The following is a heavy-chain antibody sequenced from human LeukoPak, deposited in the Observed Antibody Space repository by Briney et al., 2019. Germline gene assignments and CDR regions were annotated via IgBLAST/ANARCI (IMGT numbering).Heavy chain of an antibody. Sequence: ESEGSLRLSCAASGFTFSSYAMSWVRQAPGKGLEWVSAISGSGGSTYYADSVKGRFTISRDNSKNTLYLQMNSLRAEDTALYYCAKGPTYYYDSSGTAYFDYWGQGTLVTVSS. J-gene: IGHJ4*02. CDR3: AKGPTYYYDSSGTAYFDY. CDR1: GFTFSSYA. CDR2: ISGSGGST. D-gene: IGHD3-22*01. V-gene: IGHV3-23*01.